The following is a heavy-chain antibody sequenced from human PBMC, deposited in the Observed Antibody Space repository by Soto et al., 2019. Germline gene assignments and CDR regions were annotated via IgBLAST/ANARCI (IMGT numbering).Heavy chain of an antibody. CDR1: GFSLSTSGVG. CDR3: AQGYPSYTIRPFDY. Sequence: QITLKESGPTLVKPTQTLTLTCTFSGFSLSTSGVGVGWIRQPPGKALEWLALIYWDDDKRYSPSLKSRLTITKDTSKNQVVLTMTNMDPVDTATYYCAQGYPSYTIRPFDYWGQGTLVTVSS. CDR2: IYWDDDK. J-gene: IGHJ4*02. D-gene: IGHD2-2*02. V-gene: IGHV2-5*02.